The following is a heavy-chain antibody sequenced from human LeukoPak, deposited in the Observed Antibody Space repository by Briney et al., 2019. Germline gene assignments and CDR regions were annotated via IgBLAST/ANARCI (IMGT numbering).Heavy chain of an antibody. CDR1: GGSFSGYY. CDR2: INHSGFT. J-gene: IGHJ4*02. V-gene: IGHV4-34*01. Sequence: SETPSLTCAVCGGSFSGYYWSWIRQPPGKGLEWIGEINHSGFTNYNPSLKSRVTISVDTSKNRFSLKLSSVTAADTAVYYCARGRLGYCSGGSCYSGLDYWGQGTLVTVSS. CDR3: ARGRLGYCSGGSCYSGLDY. D-gene: IGHD2-15*01.